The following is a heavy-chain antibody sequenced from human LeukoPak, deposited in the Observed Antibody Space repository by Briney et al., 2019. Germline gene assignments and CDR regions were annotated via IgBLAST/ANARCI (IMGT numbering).Heavy chain of an antibody. Sequence: SETLSLTCTVSGGSISSSSYYWGWIRQPPGKGLEWIGEINHSGSTNYNPSLKSRVTISVDTSKNQFSLKLSSVTAADTAVYYCARVRPITMVRGVEGNDYWGQGTLVTVSS. J-gene: IGHJ4*02. V-gene: IGHV4-39*07. D-gene: IGHD3-10*01. CDR1: GGSISSSSYY. CDR2: INHSGST. CDR3: ARVRPITMVRGVEGNDY.